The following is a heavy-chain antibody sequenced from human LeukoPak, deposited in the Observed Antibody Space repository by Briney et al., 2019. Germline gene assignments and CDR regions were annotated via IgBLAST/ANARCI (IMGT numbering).Heavy chain of an antibody. D-gene: IGHD1-14*01. V-gene: IGHV4-4*08. J-gene: IGHJ3*02. CDR2: GHTTLES. Sequence: PSETLSLTCSVSGVSMSNYYWSWVRQSPGKGLEWIAYGHTTLESNYIPSLRSRITISIATSTNQLSLTLTSVTATDTAVYYCARQPAGTAALDIWDSGTPITV. CDR1: GVSMSNYY. CDR3: ARQPAGTAALDI.